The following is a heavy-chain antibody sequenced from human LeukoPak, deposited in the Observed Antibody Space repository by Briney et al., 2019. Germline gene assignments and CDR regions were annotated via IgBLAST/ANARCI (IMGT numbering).Heavy chain of an antibody. V-gene: IGHV1-3*01. CDR2: INAGNGNT. CDR3: AREDIVVVVAALDY. J-gene: IGHJ4*02. CDR1: GYTFTSYA. Sequence: GASVKVSCKASGYTFTSYAMHLVRQAPGQRLEWMGWINAGNGNTKYSQKFQGRVTITRDTSAGTAYMELSSLRSEDTAVYYCAREDIVVVVAALDYWGQGTLVTVSS. D-gene: IGHD2-15*01.